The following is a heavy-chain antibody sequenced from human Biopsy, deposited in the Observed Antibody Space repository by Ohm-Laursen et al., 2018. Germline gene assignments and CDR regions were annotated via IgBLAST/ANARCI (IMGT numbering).Heavy chain of an antibody. CDR1: SNTFTDYN. CDR3: ARDPLNGHKHFDY. J-gene: IGHJ4*02. CDR2: INCKTGAT. D-gene: IGHD2-8*01. V-gene: IGHV1-2*02. Sequence: ASVKVSCKAPSNTFTDYNIHWMRQAPGQGLEWLGYINCKTGATNYAQKFQGTATMTRDTSISTAYLALGSLRSADTAIYYCARDPLNGHKHFDYWGQGSLVTVSS.